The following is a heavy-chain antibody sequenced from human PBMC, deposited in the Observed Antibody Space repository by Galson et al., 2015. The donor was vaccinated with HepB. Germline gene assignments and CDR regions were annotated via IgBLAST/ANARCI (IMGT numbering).Heavy chain of an antibody. J-gene: IGHJ4*02. CDR2: ISARSTYI. V-gene: IGHV3-21*06. Sequence: SLRLSCAASGFTFSGFSMNWVRQAPGKGLEWVSFISARSTYIYYAQSVKGRFTISRDNATSSVFLEMNNLRVDDTAVYYCARGLTGGYVLDYWGQGTVVTVSS. CDR3: ARGLTGGYVLDY. D-gene: IGHD5-12*01. CDR1: GFTFSGFS.